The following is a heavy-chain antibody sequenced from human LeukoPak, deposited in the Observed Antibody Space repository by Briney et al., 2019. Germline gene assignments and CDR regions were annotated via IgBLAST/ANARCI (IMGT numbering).Heavy chain of an antibody. V-gene: IGHV4-30-4*01. J-gene: IGHJ4*02. CDR1: GGSISSANYY. Sequence: PSQTLSLTCTVSGGSISSANYYWNWIRQPPGKGLEWFGYISYSGSTHYNPSLKSRATISADTSKNQFSLKLTSMTAADTAVYHCARGGEGYNYVYWGQGTLVTVSS. CDR2: ISYSGST. D-gene: IGHD5-24*01. CDR3: ARGGEGYNYVY.